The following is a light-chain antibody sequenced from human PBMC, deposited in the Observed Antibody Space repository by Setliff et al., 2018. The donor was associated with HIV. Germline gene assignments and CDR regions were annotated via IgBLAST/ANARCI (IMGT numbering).Light chain of an antibody. CDR3: SSYSSTSTLYV. V-gene: IGLV2-18*02. J-gene: IGLJ1*01. CDR2: EVS. CDR1: SSDVGSYNR. Sequence: QSVLTQPASVSGSPGQSITISCTGTSSDVGSYNRVSWYQQPPGTAPKLMIYEVSNRPSGVPDRFSGSKSGNTASLTISGLQAEDEADYYCSSYSSTSTLYVFGTGTKVTVL.